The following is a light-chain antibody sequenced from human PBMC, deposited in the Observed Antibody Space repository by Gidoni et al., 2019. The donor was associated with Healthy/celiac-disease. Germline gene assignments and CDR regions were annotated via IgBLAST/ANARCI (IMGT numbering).Light chain of an antibody. Sequence: EIGMTQSRATLSVSPGERATLSCRASQSVSSNLAWYQQKPGQAPRLLIYGASTRATGIPARFSGSGSGTVFTLTISSLQSEDFAVYYCQQYNNWPPYTFGQXTKLEIK. J-gene: IGKJ2*01. V-gene: IGKV3-15*01. CDR1: QSVSSN. CDR2: GAS. CDR3: QQYNNWPPYT.